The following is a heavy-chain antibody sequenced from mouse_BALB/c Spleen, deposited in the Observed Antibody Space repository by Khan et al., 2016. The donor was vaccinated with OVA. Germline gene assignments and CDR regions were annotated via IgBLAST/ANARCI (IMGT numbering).Heavy chain of an antibody. D-gene: IGHD2-14*01. CDR2: IYPFNDGT. J-gene: IGHJ2*01. V-gene: IGHV1S136*01. Sequence: VRLQQSGPELVKPGASVKMSCTASGYTFTSSVIHWVRQKSGQGLDWIGYIYPFNDGTKYNEKFEGKATLTSDKSSSTAYMELSSPTSEASAVYYCARNYRYDVYFDSWGQGTTLTVSS. CDR1: GYTFTSSV. CDR3: ARNYRYDVYFDS.